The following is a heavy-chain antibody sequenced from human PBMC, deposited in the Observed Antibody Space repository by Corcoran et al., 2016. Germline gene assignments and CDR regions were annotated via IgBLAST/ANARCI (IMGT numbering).Heavy chain of an antibody. CDR1: GYSFTSYW. Sequence: EVQLVQSGAEVKKPGESLKISCKGSGYSFTSYWIGWVRQMPGKGLEWMGIIYPGDSDIRYSPSFQGQVTIAADKSISTAYLQWSSLKASDTDMYYCARHLWHDYVWGSYRYNYGIDVWGQGTTVSVSS. CDR3: ARHLWHDYVWGSYRYNYGIDV. V-gene: IGHV5-51*01. D-gene: IGHD3-16*02. CDR2: IYPGDSDI. J-gene: IGHJ6*02.